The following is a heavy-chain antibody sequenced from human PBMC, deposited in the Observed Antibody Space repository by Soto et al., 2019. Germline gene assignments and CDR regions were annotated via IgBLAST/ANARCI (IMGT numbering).Heavy chain of an antibody. D-gene: IGHD1-26*01. J-gene: IGHJ4*02. Sequence: QVQLQESGPGLVKPSDTLSLTCAVSGYSISSSNWWGWIRQPPGKGLEWIGYIYYSGTTYYNPSLKGRVTMSVDTSQTQFALKLTSVTAVDTAVYYCARREIQGPIDYWGQGTLVTVSS. CDR1: GYSISSSNW. CDR3: ARREIQGPIDY. CDR2: IYYSGTT. V-gene: IGHV4-28*01.